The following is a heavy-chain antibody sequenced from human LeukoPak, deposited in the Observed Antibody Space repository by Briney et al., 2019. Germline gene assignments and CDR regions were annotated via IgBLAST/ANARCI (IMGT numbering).Heavy chain of an antibody. D-gene: IGHD6-19*01. Sequence: GRSLRLSCAASGFTFSVYGMHWVRQAPGKGLEWVAVMWYDGSKEYYADSVKGRSTISRDTSTNMLYLQMNSLRAEDTAVYYSARELGSGTFDYWGQGTLVTVSS. CDR1: GFTFSVYG. V-gene: IGHV3-33*01. J-gene: IGHJ4*02. CDR3: ARELGSGTFDY. CDR2: MWYDGSKE.